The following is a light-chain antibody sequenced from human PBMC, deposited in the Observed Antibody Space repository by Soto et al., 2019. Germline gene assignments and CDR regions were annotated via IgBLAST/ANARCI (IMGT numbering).Light chain of an antibody. Sequence: PGERATLSCRASQRVSSYLAWYQQKPGQAPRLLIYDASNRATGIPARFSGSGSGTDFTLTISSLEPEDFAVYYCQQRSNWPPLFGGGTKVEIK. CDR1: QRVSSY. V-gene: IGKV3-11*01. CDR2: DAS. CDR3: QQRSNWPPL. J-gene: IGKJ4*01.